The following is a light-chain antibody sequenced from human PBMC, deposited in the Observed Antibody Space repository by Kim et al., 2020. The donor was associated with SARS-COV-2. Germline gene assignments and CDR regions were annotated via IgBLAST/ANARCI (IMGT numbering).Light chain of an antibody. CDR2: QDS. Sequence: SYELTQPPSVSVSPGQTARITCSGDKLGDKYACWYQQKPGQSPVLVIYQDSKRPSGIPERFSCSNSGNTATLTISGTQAMDEADYYCQAWDSSTGVFGGGTQLTVL. CDR3: QAWDSSTGV. J-gene: IGLJ3*02. CDR1: KLGDKY. V-gene: IGLV3-1*01.